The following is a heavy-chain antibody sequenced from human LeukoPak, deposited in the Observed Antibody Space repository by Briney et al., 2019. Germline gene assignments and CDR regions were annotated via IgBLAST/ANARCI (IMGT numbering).Heavy chain of an antibody. Sequence: SETLSLTCTVSGGSISSYYWSWIRQPPGKGLEWIGYIYYSGSTNYNPSLKSRVTISVDTSKNQFSLKLSSVTAADTAVYHCARVGPYYDILTGFLEWGQGTLVTVSS. CDR1: GGSISSYY. V-gene: IGHV4-59*01. J-gene: IGHJ4*02. CDR2: IYYSGST. D-gene: IGHD3-9*01. CDR3: ARVGPYYDILTGFLE.